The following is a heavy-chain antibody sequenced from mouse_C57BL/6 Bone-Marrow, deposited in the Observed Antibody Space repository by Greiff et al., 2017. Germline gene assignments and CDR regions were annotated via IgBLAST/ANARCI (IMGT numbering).Heavy chain of an antibody. V-gene: IGHV5-4*01. CDR2: ISDGGSCT. CDR3: ERVGFTTVVLGY. CDR1: GYTFSSYA. J-gene: IGHJ2*01. Sequence: EVQRVESGRGLVKPGGSLKLSCAASGYTFSSYAMSWVRQTPEKRLEWVATISDGGSCTYYPNNVKGRFTISRDNAKNNLYRRVSHLKSEDTEMYYCERVGFTTVVLGYWGQDNTHTGSS. D-gene: IGHD1-1*01.